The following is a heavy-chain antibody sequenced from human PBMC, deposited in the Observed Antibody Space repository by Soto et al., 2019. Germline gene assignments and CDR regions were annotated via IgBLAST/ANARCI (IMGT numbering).Heavy chain of an antibody. CDR1: GLTFSSYA. CDR3: AREPEWELLDY. J-gene: IGHJ4*02. CDR2: ISYDGSNK. V-gene: IGHV3-30-3*01. D-gene: IGHD1-26*01. Sequence: GGSLRLSWAASGLTFSSYAMHWVRQAPGKGLEWVAVISYDGSNKYYADSVKGRFTISRDNSKNTLYLQMNSLRAEDTAVYYCAREPEWELLDYWGQGTLVTVSS.